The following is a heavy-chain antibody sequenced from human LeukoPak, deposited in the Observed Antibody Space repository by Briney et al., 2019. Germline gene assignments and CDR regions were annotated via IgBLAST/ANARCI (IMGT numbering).Heavy chain of an antibody. D-gene: IGHD1-20*01. Sequence: GGSLRLSCAASGFTFSSYELNWVRQAPGKGLEWVSYISDTGSTIYYADSVEGRFTISRDNAKNSLYLQMNSLRAEDTAVYYCARVASTRITGTTGGIAFDIWGQGTMVTVSS. J-gene: IGHJ3*02. V-gene: IGHV3-48*03. CDR2: ISDTGSTI. CDR3: ARVASTRITGTTGGIAFDI. CDR1: GFTFSSYE.